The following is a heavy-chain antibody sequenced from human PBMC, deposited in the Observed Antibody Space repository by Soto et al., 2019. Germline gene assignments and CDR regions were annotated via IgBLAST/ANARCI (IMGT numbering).Heavy chain of an antibody. V-gene: IGHV1-2*02. J-gene: IGHJ5*02. CDR1: GYIFSANY. Sequence: ASVKVSCKASGYIFSANYIHWVRQAPGQGLEWLGWINPHSGATNYAQKFLGRVTMSADTSASTAYMDLARLKSDDTAVYYCVRAHAIGFSKWFDPWGGGTLATVSS. D-gene: IGHD3-10*01. CDR3: VRAHAIGFSKWFDP. CDR2: INPHSGAT.